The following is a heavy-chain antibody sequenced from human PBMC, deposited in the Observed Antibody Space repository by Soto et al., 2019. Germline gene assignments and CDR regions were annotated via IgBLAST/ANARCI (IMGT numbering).Heavy chain of an antibody. V-gene: IGHV1-18*01. CDR3: ARRGPTSADYYYGMDV. CDR1: GYTFSYDG. CDR2: ISAYNGNI. Sequence: QVQLVQSGAEVRKPGASVNVSCKASGYTFSYDGINWVRQAPGQGLEWMGWISAYNGNIEYAQKFQGRVTMTTDTSTSTAYMELRSLRSDDTAVYSCARRGPTSADYYYGMDVWGLGTTVTVSS. D-gene: IGHD3-10*01. J-gene: IGHJ6*02.